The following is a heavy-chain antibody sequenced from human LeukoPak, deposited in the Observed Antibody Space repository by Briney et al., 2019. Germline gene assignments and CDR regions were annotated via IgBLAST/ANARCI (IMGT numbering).Heavy chain of an antibody. CDR3: VRDLLDTSMVHYWYFDL. V-gene: IGHV4-31*02. D-gene: IGHD5-18*01. J-gene: IGHJ2*01. CDR2: IYYSRST. Sequence: SWVRQHPGKGLEWIGYIYYSRSTYYNPSLKSRVTISVDTSKNQFSLKLSSVTAADTAVYYCVRDLLDTSMVHYWYFDLWGRGTLVTVSS.